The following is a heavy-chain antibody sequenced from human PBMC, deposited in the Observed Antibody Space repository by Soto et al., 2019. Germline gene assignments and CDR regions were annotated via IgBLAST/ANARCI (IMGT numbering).Heavy chain of an antibody. V-gene: IGHV4-34*01. J-gene: IGHJ5*02. Sequence: QVQLQQWGAGLLKPSETLSLTCAVYGGSFSGYYWSWIRQPPGKGLEWIGEINHSGSTNYNPSLKSRVTISVDTSKNQFSLKLSSVTAADTAVYYCARVGGSRITIFFDPWGQGTLVTVSS. CDR2: INHSGST. D-gene: IGHD3-9*01. CDR3: ARVGGSRITIFFDP. CDR1: GGSFSGYY.